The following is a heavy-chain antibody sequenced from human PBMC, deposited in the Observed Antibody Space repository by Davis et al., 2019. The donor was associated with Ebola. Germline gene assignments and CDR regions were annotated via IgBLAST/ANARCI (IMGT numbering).Heavy chain of an antibody. CDR1: GYTLTGYY. CDR3: ARGIAARLSPGWFDP. Sequence: AASVKVSCKASGYTLTGYYMHWVRQAPGQGLEWMGWINPNSGGTNYAQKFQGWVTMTRDTSISTAYMELSRLRSDDTAVYYCARGIAARLSPGWFDPWGQGTLVTVSS. D-gene: IGHD6-6*01. J-gene: IGHJ5*02. CDR2: INPNSGGT. V-gene: IGHV1-2*04.